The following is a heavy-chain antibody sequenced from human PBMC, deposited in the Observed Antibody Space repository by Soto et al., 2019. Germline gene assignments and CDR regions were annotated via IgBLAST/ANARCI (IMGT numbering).Heavy chain of an antibody. J-gene: IGHJ4*02. CDR3: AKRRALYSSSSSFDY. V-gene: IGHV3-23*01. D-gene: IGHD6-6*01. CDR2: ISGSGGST. Sequence: GGSLRLSCAASGFTFSSYAMSWVRQAPGKGLEWVSAISGSGGSTYYADSVKGRFTISRDNSKNTLYLQMNSLRAEDAAVYYCAKRRALYSSSSSFDYWGQGTLVTVSS. CDR1: GFTFSSYA.